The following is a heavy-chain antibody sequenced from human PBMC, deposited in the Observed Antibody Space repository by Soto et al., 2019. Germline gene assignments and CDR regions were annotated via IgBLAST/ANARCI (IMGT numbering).Heavy chain of an antibody. CDR2: IIPIFGTA. J-gene: IGHJ5*02. Sequence: QVQLVQSGAEVKKPGSSVKVSCKASGGTFSSYAISWVRQAPGQGLEWMGGIIPIFGTANYAQKFQGRVTITGDESQGTAYMEVSSLRSEGKAVYYCARGGEGVAGTGWFDPWGQGTLVTVSS. CDR1: GGTFSSYA. V-gene: IGHV1-69*01. D-gene: IGHD6-19*01. CDR3: ARGGEGVAGTGWFDP.